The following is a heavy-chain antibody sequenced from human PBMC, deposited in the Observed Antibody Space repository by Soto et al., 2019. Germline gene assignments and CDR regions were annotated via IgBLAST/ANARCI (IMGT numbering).Heavy chain of an antibody. V-gene: IGHV3-23*01. CDR3: AKGGVLTGYYRWFDR. D-gene: IGHD3-9*01. CDR1: GFTFTSRA. J-gene: IGHJ5*02. Sequence: GGSLRLSCAASGFTFTSRAMSWVRQAPGKGLEWVSGIDGSGVDTYYADSVKGRFTISRDNSKNTLYLQMNSLRAEDTAVYYCAKGGVLTGYYRWFDRWGQGTLVTVSS. CDR2: IDGSGVDT.